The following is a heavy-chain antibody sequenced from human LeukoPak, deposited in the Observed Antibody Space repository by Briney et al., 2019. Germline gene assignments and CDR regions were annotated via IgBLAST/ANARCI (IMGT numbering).Heavy chain of an antibody. CDR3: ARSGLYDSSGYYSTDFDY. J-gene: IGHJ4*02. CDR1: GYTFTSYD. D-gene: IGHD3-22*01. V-gene: IGHV1-8*01. CDR2: MNPNSGNT. Sequence: ASVKVSCKASGYTFTSYDINWVRQATGQGLEWMGWMNPNSGNTGYAQKFQGRVTMTRNTSISTAYMELSSLRSEDTAVYYCARSGLYDSSGYYSTDFDYWGQGTLVTVSS.